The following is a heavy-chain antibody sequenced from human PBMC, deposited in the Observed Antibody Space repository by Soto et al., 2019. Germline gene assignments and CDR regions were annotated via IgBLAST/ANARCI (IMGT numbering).Heavy chain of an antibody. V-gene: IGHV1-18*01. CDR2: ISAFNGYT. Sequence: GASVKVSCKASGYIFNKYGFNWVRRARGQGLEWMGRISAFNGYTNFAQKFQGRVTLTTDTSTNTAYMELSSLRSDDTAIYYCARGRGVVIPAGTPDAFDVWGQGTMVTVSS. CDR1: GYIFNKYG. CDR3: ARGRGVVIPAGTPDAFDV. J-gene: IGHJ3*01. D-gene: IGHD2-21*01.